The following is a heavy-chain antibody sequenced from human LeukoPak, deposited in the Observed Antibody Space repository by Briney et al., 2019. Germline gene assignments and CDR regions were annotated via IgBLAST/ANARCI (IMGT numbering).Heavy chain of an antibody. CDR2: IKSKSDGWTT. CDR3: TTEDIAVTGIGLDY. CDR1: GFTFSNAW. V-gene: IGHV3-15*01. D-gene: IGHD6-19*01. Sequence: GGSLRLSCAASGFTFSNAWMSWVRQAPGKGLEWVGRIKSKSDGWTTDNAAPVKGRFTISRDDSKNTLYLQMNSLKTEDTAVYYCTTEDIAVTGIGLDYWGQGTLVTVSS. J-gene: IGHJ4*02.